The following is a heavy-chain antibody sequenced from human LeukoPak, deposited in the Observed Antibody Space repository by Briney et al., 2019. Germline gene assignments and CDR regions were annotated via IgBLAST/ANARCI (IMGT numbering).Heavy chain of an antibody. CDR1: CGSIRSYY. D-gene: IGHD1-1*01. J-gene: IGHJ4*02. CDR3: ARETGTYYFDY. Sequence: WETLSLPCTVSCGSIRSYYWSWIRQPPGKGLECIGYIYYSGSTNYNPPLKSRVNISVDTSKNQFSLKLSSVTAADTAVYYCARETGTYYFDYWGQGTLVTVSS. V-gene: IGHV4-59*01. CDR2: IYYSGST.